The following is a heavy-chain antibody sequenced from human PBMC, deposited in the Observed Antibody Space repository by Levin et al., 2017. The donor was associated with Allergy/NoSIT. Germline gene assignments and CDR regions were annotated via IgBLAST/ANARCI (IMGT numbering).Heavy chain of an antibody. J-gene: IGHJ6*02. CDR1: GASITSYY. CDR2: IFYSGTT. V-gene: IGHV4-59*08. CDR3: ARLTAGAGMDV. D-gene: IGHD6-19*01. Sequence: SQTLSLTCTVSGASITSYYWTWIRQPPGKGLEWIGYIFYSGTTNYNPSLKSRVTISVDTSKNEFSLKVSSVTAADTAVYYCARLTAGAGMDVWGEGTPVTVSS.